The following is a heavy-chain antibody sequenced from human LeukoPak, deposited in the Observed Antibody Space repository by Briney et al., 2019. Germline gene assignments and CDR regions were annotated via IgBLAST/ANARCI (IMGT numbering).Heavy chain of an antibody. J-gene: IGHJ4*02. CDR2: ISGSGGST. CDR3: AKSPWDTAMADPFDY. Sequence: GGSLRLSCAASGFTFSSYAMSWVRQAPRKGLEWVSAISGSGGSTYYADSVKGRFTISRDNSKNTLYLQMNGLRAEDTAVYYCAKSPWDTAMADPFDYWGQGTLVTVSS. D-gene: IGHD5-18*01. CDR1: GFTFSSYA. V-gene: IGHV3-23*01.